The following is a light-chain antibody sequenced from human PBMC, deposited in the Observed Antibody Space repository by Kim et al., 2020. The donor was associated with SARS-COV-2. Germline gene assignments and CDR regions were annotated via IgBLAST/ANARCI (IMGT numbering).Light chain of an antibody. V-gene: IGLV3-21*01. CDR2: YDG. CDR1: YIGRKS. J-gene: IGLJ2*01. Sequence: VAPWKAAGLTCWGNYIGRKSIHWYQRKRGQPPVLVIYYDGDRPPGVSERFSASNSGNTATLAISSVEPEDAADYYCQVWENTLRTFGGGTQLTVL. CDR3: QVWENTLRT.